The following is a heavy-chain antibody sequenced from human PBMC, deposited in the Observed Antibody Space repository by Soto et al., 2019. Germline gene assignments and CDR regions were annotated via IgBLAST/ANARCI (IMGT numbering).Heavy chain of an antibody. Sequence: VRLVESGGGVVQPGRSLRLSCAVSGFSVSKAWMGWVRQRPGKGLEWVGRIKSVSDGGKAEYTAPVKDRFTISRDDSKNTLYLQMNSLKAEDTAVYFCTSMRWNFWSTDWGQGTLVTVSS. D-gene: IGHD3-3*01. J-gene: IGHJ4*02. CDR1: GFSVSKAW. CDR2: IKSVSDGGKA. V-gene: IGHV3-15*01. CDR3: TSMRWNFWSTD.